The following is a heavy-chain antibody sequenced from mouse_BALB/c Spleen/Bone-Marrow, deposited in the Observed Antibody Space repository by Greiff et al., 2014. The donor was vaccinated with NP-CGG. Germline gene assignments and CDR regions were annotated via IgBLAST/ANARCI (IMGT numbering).Heavy chain of an antibody. D-gene: IGHD2-3*01. CDR3: ARDDGYYFDY. V-gene: IGHV2-6-7*01. Sequence: QVQLQQSGPGLVSPSQSLSITCTVSGFSLTDYGVNWVRQPPGKGLEWLGMIWGDGSTDYNSALKSRLSISKDNSKSQVFLKMNSLQTDDTARYYCARDDGYYFDYWGQGTTLTVSS. CDR2: IWGDGST. J-gene: IGHJ2*01. CDR1: GFSLTDYG.